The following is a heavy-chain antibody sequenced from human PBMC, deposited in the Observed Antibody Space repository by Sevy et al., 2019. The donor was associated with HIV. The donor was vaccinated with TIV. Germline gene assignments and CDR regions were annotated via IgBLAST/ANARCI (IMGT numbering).Heavy chain of an antibody. CDR3: AHTSYSDSRETPYHAFDI. CDR2: IYWSDDR. CDR1: GFSLTTSGLG. D-gene: IGHD3-22*01. V-gene: IGHV2-5*01. Sequence: SGPTLVKPTQTLTLTCTFSGFSLTTSGLGVGWIRQPPGKALEWLALIYWSDDRRYNTSLKSRLTITKDTSKNQVVLTMSYLDPVDTATYYCAHTSYSDSRETPYHAFDIWGQGATVTVSS. J-gene: IGHJ3*02.